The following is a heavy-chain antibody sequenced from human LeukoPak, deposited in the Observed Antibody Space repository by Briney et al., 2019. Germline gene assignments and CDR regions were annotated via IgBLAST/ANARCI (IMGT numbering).Heavy chain of an antibody. V-gene: IGHV1-18*01. CDR1: GYTFTSYG. D-gene: IGHD5-24*01. Sequence: GASVKVSCKASGYTFTSYGISWVRQAPGQGLEWMGWISAYNGNTNYAQKLQGRVTITADKSTSTAYMELSSLRSEDTAVYYCAEVMATIPHRWYFDLWGRGTLVTVSS. CDR3: AEVMATIPHRWYFDL. CDR2: ISAYNGNT. J-gene: IGHJ2*01.